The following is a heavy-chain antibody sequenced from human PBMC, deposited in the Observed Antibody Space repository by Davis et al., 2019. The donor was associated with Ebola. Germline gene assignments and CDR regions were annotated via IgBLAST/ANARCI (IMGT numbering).Heavy chain of an antibody. V-gene: IGHV5-51*01. J-gene: IGHJ6*03. CDR1: GYSFTSYW. CDR3: ARLGGNYYYYDMDV. Sequence: PGGSLRLSCKGSGYSFTSYWSGWVRQMPGKGLEWMGTIYPGDSDTRYSPSFQGQVTISADKSISTAYLQWSSLKASDTAMYYCARLGGNYYYYDMDVWGKGTTVTVSS. CDR2: IYPGDSDT.